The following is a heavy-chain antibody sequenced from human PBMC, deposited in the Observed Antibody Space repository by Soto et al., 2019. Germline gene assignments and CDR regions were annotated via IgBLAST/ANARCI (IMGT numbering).Heavy chain of an antibody. CDR2: IKKDGSEK. Sequence: GGSLRLSCAASGFTFSSYWMSWVRQAPGKGQEWVANIKKDGSEKYYVDSVKGRFTISEDNAKNSLYLQMNSLRAEDTAVYYCASECSSTSCYRRRILWGQGTLVTVSS. V-gene: IGHV3-7*01. CDR1: GFTFSSYW. D-gene: IGHD2-2*01. CDR3: ASECSSTSCYRRRIL. J-gene: IGHJ4*02.